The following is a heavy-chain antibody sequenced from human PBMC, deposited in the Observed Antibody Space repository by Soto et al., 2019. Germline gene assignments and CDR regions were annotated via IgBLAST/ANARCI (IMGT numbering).Heavy chain of an antibody. CDR2: INHSGST. J-gene: IGHJ5*02. Sequence: PSETLSLTCAVYGGSFSGYYWSWIRQPPGKGLEWIGEINHSGSTNYNPSLKSRVTISVDTSKNQFSLKLSSVTAADTAVYYCARGRPPIGGWYEGWWFDPWGQGTLVTVSS. CDR3: ARGRPPIGGWYEGWWFDP. CDR1: GGSFSGYY. V-gene: IGHV4-34*01. D-gene: IGHD6-19*01.